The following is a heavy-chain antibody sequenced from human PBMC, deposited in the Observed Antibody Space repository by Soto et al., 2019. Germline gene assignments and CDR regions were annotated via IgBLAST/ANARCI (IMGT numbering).Heavy chain of an antibody. D-gene: IGHD3-3*01. CDR2: IYHSGST. Sequence: SETLSLTYTVSGGSISNGGYCWSWIRQHPGQGLEWIGRIYHSGSTYYNPSLKSRVTISVDRSKNQFSLKLTSVTAADTAVYYCARGRFLEWLLSGWFDPWGQGTLVTVS. V-gene: IGHV4-39*07. CDR3: ARGRFLEWLLSGWFDP. CDR1: GGSISNGGYC. J-gene: IGHJ5*02.